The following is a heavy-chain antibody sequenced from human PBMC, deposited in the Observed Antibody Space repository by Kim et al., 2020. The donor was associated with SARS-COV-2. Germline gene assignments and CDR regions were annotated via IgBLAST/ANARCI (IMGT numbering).Heavy chain of an antibody. D-gene: IGHD3-16*02. CDR2: ISYDGSNK. CDR1: GFTFSSYG. V-gene: IGHV3-30*18. J-gene: IGHJ4*01. CDR3: AKDNMITFGGVIETIDY. Sequence: GGSLRLSCAASGFTFSSYGMHWVRQAPGKGLEWVAVISYDGSNKYYADSVKGRFTISRDNSKNTLYLQMNSLRAEDTAVYYCAKDNMITFGGVIETIDY.